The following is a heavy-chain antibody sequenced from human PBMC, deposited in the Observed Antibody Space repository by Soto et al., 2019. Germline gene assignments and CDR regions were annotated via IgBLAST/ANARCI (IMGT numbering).Heavy chain of an antibody. CDR2: ISGSGGST. CDR1: GFTFSSYA. CDR3: AKAATDSSSWYELYYYGMDV. D-gene: IGHD6-13*01. V-gene: IGHV3-23*01. J-gene: IGHJ6*02. Sequence: PGGSMELACAASGFTFSSYAMGWVRQAPGKGLEWVSAISGSGGSTYYADSVKGRFTISRDNSKNTLYLQMNSLRAEDTAVYYCAKAATDSSSWYELYYYGMDVWGQGTTVTVSS.